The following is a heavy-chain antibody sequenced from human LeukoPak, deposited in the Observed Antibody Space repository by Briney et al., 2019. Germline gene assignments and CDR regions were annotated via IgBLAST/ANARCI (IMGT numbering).Heavy chain of an antibody. Sequence: SVKVSCKASGGTFSSYAISWVRQAPGQGLEWMGGIIPIFGTANYAQKFQGRVTITADESTSAAYMELSSLRSEDTAVYYCARFPVDVVEGDDYWGQGTLVTVSS. D-gene: IGHD2-2*03. CDR1: GGTFSSYA. J-gene: IGHJ4*02. CDR3: ARFPVDVVEGDDY. CDR2: IIPIFGTA. V-gene: IGHV1-69*13.